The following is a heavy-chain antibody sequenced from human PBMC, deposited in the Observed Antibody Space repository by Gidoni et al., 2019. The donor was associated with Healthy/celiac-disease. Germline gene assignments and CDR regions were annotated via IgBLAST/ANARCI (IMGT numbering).Heavy chain of an antibody. V-gene: IGHV1-69*01. CDR1: GGPFSSYA. CDR2: IIPIFGTA. D-gene: IGHD3-3*01. CDR3: ASLLGSYYDFRASGMDV. Sequence: QVQLVQSGAEVTQPGSSVKVSCKASGGPFSSYAISWVRQAPGQGLEWMGGIIPIFGTANYAQKFQGRVTITADEATSTAYMELSSLRSEDTAVYYCASLLGSYYDFRASGMDVWGQGTTVTVSS. J-gene: IGHJ6*02.